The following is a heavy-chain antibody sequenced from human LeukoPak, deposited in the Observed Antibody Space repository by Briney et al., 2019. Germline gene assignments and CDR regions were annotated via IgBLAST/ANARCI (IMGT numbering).Heavy chain of an antibody. V-gene: IGHV4-59*01. D-gene: IGHD3-10*01. Sequence: PSETLSLTCTVSGGSISGYYWSWIRQPPGKGLEWIGFIHYSGSTNYNPSLKSQVTISVDTSTNHFSLKLSSVTAADTAVYYCARYGSGSYHFDYWGQGTLVTVSP. J-gene: IGHJ4*02. CDR2: IHYSGST. CDR1: GGSISGYY. CDR3: ARYGSGSYHFDY.